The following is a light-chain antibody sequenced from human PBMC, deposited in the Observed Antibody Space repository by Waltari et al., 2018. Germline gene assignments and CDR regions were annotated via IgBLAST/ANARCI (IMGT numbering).Light chain of an antibody. CDR1: QTISTY. J-gene: IGKJ1*01. Sequence: DIQLTQSPSSLSAFVGDRVSITCRASQTISTYLNWYQQKPGRAPKLLIFAASTLQSETPSRFGGSGSGTDFTLTISSLQREDFAIYYCQQGYSSPWTFGQGTKVEIK. CDR2: AAS. CDR3: QQGYSSPWT. V-gene: IGKV1-39*01.